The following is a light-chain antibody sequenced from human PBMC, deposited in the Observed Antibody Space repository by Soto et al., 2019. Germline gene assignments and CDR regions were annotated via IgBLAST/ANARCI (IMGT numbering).Light chain of an antibody. CDR3: QQGHSMPFT. Sequence: DIQMTQSPSSLSASVGDRVTITCRASQSITNSLNWYQHKPWKAPTLVVYAAYSLQSGVPSRFSGSGSGTDFTLTISSLQPEDFATYFCQQGHSMPFTFGPGTKVDIK. V-gene: IGKV1-39*01. CDR1: QSITNS. J-gene: IGKJ3*01. CDR2: AAY.